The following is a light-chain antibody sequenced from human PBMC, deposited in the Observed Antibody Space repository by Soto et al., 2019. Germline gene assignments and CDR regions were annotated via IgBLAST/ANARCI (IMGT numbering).Light chain of an antibody. V-gene: IGKV3-20*01. J-gene: IGKJ4*01. Sequence: EIVLTQSPGTLSLSPGERATLSCRASQSVSSSYLAWYQQKPGQAPRLLIYGASSRATGIPDRFSGSGSGTDFTLTISRLEPEDFAVYYCQQYGSPPLLTFGGGTKVEIK. CDR2: GAS. CDR1: QSVSSSY. CDR3: QQYGSPPLLT.